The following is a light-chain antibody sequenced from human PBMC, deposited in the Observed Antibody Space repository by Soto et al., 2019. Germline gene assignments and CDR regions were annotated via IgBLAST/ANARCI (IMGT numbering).Light chain of an antibody. CDR2: EVS. CDR1: SSDVGGYNY. CDR3: SSYTSSSSFV. Sequence: QSALTQPASVSGSPGQSITISCTGTSSDVGGYNYVSWYQQHPGKAPKLMIYEVSNRPSGVSNRFSGSKSGNTASLTISGLQAEDEADYHCSSYTSSSSFVFGTGTRSPS. V-gene: IGLV2-14*01. J-gene: IGLJ1*01.